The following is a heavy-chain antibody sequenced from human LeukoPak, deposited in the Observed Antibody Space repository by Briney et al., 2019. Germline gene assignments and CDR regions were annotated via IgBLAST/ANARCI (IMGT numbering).Heavy chain of an antibody. CDR1: GFTFDDYT. D-gene: IGHD3-10*01. CDR2: ISWDGGST. CDR3: AKDRAPMVRSLYMDV. Sequence: GGSLRLSCAASGFTFDDYTMHWVRQAPGKCLEWVSLISWDGGSTYYADSVKGRFTISRDNSKNSLYLQMNSLRTEDTALYYCAKDRAPMVRSLYMDVWGKGTTVTVSS. J-gene: IGHJ6*03. V-gene: IGHV3-43*01.